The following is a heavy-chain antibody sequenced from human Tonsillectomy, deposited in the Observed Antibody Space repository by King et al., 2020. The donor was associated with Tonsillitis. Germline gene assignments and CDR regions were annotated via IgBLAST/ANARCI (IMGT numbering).Heavy chain of an antibody. CDR3: ATYNVEVAGFDY. CDR1: GYIFTDDY. D-gene: IGHD6-19*01. J-gene: IGHJ4*02. CDR2: INPNRGGT. Sequence: QLVQSGAEVKKPGASVKVSCKASGYIFTDDYMNWVRQAPGQGLVWMGWINPNRGGTNYAQKFQGRVTMTRDTSVSTAYMELSRLRSDDTAVFYCATYNVEVAGFDYWGQGTLVTVSS. V-gene: IGHV1-2*02.